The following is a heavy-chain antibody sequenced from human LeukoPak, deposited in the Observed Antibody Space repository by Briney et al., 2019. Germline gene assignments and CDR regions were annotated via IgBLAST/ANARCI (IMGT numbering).Heavy chain of an antibody. J-gene: IGHJ4*02. Sequence: GASVKVSCKASGGTFSSYAISWVRQAPGQGLEWMGGIISIFGTANYAQKFQGRVTITTDESTSTAYMELSSLRSEDTAVYYCACTATKYSSGWYVAHDYWGQGTLVTVSS. D-gene: IGHD6-19*01. CDR1: GGTFSSYA. CDR3: ACTATKYSSGWYVAHDY. CDR2: IISIFGTA. V-gene: IGHV1-69*05.